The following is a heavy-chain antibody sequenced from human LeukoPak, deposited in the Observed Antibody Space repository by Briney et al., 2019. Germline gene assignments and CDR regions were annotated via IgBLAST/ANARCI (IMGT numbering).Heavy chain of an antibody. CDR1: GGTFSSYA. D-gene: IGHD6-13*01. CDR2: IIPIFGTA. J-gene: IGHJ5*02. CDR3: ARDPDHSSSWYIHHWFDP. V-gene: IGHV1-69*13. Sequence: SVKVSCKASGGTFSSYAISWVRPAPGQGLGWMGGIIPIFGTANYAQKFQGRVTITADESTSTAYMELSSLRSEDTAVYYCARDPDHSSSWYIHHWFDPWGQGTLVTVSS.